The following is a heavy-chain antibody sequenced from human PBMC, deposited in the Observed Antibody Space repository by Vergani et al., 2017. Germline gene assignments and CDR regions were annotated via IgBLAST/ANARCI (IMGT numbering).Heavy chain of an antibody. CDR3: AREPRDGERIPFEY. Sequence: QVQLVQSGAEVKKPGASVKVSCKASGYTFPSYSMHWVRQAPGPGLEWMGIINPSGGSTSYAQKFQGRVTMTRDTSTSTVYMELSSLRSEDTAVYYCAREPRDGERIPFEYGGQGTRVTVSS. CDR2: INPSGGST. CDR1: GYTFPSYS. J-gene: IGHJ4*02. D-gene: IGHD5-24*01. V-gene: IGHV1-46*03.